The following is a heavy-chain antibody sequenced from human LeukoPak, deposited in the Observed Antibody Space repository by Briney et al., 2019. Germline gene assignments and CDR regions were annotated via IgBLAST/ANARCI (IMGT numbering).Heavy chain of an antibody. Sequence: GGSLRLSCAASGFTLSTFDMNWVRQAPGKGLEWVSSISTSSRYIYYRDSVKGRFTISRDDAKNSLYLQMNSLTVEDTAVYYCARADCGGYTCYLRHSWFDPWGQGTLVTVSS. CDR1: GFTLSTFD. CDR2: ISTSSRYI. V-gene: IGHV3-21*06. J-gene: IGHJ5*02. CDR3: ARADCGGYTCYLRHSWFDP. D-gene: IGHD2-21*01.